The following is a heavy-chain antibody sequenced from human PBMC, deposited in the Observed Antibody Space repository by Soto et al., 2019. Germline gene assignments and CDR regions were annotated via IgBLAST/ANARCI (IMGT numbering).Heavy chain of an antibody. CDR2: IKPDGSKK. Sequence: GGSLRLSCAASGFIFSSYWMSWVRQAPGKGLEWVANIKPDGSKKYYVDSLKGRFTISRDNAKNSLYLQMNSLRAEDTAVYYCASGRYSSGWYPDYFDYWGQGTLVTVSS. D-gene: IGHD6-19*01. V-gene: IGHV3-7*03. CDR3: ASGRYSSGWYPDYFDY. CDR1: GFIFSSYW. J-gene: IGHJ4*02.